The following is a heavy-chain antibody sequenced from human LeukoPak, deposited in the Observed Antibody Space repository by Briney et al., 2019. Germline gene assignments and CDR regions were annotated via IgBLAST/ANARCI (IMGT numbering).Heavy chain of an antibody. CDR2: IYYSGST. CDR1: GGSISSSSYY. V-gene: IGHV4-39*07. J-gene: IGHJ4*02. Sequence: SETLSLTCTVSGGSISSSSYYWGWIRQPPGKGLEWIGSIYYSGSTYYNPSLKSRVTISADTSKNQFSLKLSSVTAADTAVYYCARDSVVGAYDYWGQGTLVTVSS. D-gene: IGHD1-26*01. CDR3: ARDSVVGAYDY.